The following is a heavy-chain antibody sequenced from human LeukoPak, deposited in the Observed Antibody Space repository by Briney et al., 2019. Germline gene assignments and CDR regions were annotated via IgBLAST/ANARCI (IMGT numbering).Heavy chain of an antibody. CDR2: ISGSGGST. D-gene: IGHD5-12*01. CDR3: ARDGSGYDFGFDY. V-gene: IGHV3-23*01. CDR1: GFPFCSYA. Sequence: GGSLRLSCAGSGFPFCSYAMSWVRQAREKGLEWFSAISGSGGSTYYADSVEGRFTISRDNAKNSLYLQMNSLRAEDTAVHYCARDGSGYDFGFDYWGQGTLVTVSS. J-gene: IGHJ4*02.